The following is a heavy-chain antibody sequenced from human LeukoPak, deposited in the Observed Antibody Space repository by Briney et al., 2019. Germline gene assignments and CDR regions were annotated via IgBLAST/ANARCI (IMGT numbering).Heavy chain of an antibody. Sequence: GASVKVSCKASGYTFTGYYMHWVRQPPGQGLEWMGWINPHSGGTNFAQRFRGRVTLARDTYVTTAYMEVNRLESDDTAIYYCARTDNKYDSILLFSWGQGTQITVSS. J-gene: IGHJ4*02. V-gene: IGHV1-2*02. CDR1: GYTFTGYY. CDR3: ARTDNKYDSILLFS. CDR2: INPHSGGT. D-gene: IGHD3-22*01.